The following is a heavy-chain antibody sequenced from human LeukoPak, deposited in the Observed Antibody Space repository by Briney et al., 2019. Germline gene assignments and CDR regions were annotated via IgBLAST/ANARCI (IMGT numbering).Heavy chain of an antibody. CDR3: ARLGYCSGGSCYSEYYYYGMDV. J-gene: IGHJ6*02. CDR1: GFTFSSYW. D-gene: IGHD2-15*01. CDR2: IKQDGSEK. Sequence: PGGSLRLSCAASGFTFSSYWMSWVRQAPGKGLEWVANIKQDGSEKYHVDSVKGRFTIARDNAKNSLYLQMNSLRAEDTAVYYCARLGYCSGGSCYSEYYYYGMDVWGQGTTVTVSS. V-gene: IGHV3-7*01.